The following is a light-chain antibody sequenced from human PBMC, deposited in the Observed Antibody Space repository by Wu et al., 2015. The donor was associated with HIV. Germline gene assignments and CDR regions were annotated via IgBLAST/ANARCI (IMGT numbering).Light chain of an antibody. J-gene: IGKJ5*01. CDR1: QSVSNS. CDR2: DTT. CDR3: QQSINGPLT. V-gene: IGKV3-11*01. Sequence: VLTQSPATLSLSPGDRATLSCRASQSVSNSLAWYQQKPGQTPRLLIFDTTNRAAGTPAKFSGRGSGTDFTLTISSLEPDDFAIYYCQQSINGPLTFGQGTRLDNK.